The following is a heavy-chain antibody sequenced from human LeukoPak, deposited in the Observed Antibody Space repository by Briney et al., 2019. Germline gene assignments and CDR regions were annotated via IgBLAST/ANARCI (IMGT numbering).Heavy chain of an antibody. V-gene: IGHV4-4*07. D-gene: IGHD4-17*01. CDR1: NDSINNFY. J-gene: IGHJ4*02. CDR3: AGDHSSLVVGH. Sequence: SETLSLTCNVSNDSINNFYWTWIRQPAGRGLEWIGTVSTSDTPHYNPSLKSRVAISIDKSKNHFSLRLISVTAADTAVYFCAGDHSSLVVGHWGQGTPVTVSS. CDR2: VSTSDTP.